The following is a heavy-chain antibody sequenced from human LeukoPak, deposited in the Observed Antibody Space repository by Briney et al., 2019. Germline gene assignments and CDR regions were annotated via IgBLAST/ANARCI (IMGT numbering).Heavy chain of an antibody. CDR2: INNDGDST. CDR1: GFSFNSYA. J-gene: IGHJ1*01. Sequence: GGSLRLSCAASGFSFNSYAMSWVRQAPGKGLEWVSAINNDGDSTNSADSVKGRFTVSRDNSKNTLYLQMNSLRAEDAAVYYCAQQVGYCSSGNCYFTYWGQGTLVTVSS. D-gene: IGHD2-15*01. CDR3: AQQVGYCSSGNCYFTY. V-gene: IGHV3-23*01.